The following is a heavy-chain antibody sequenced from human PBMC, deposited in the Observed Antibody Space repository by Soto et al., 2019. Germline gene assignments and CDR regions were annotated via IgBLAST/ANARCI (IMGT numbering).Heavy chain of an antibody. CDR3: ARMFFTGAAAGWYYFDY. D-gene: IGHD6-13*01. CDR1: GYTFTSYA. CDR2: INAGNGNT. Sequence: QVQLVQSGAEVKKPGASVKVSCKASGYTFTSYAMHWVRQAPGQRLEWMGWINAGNGNTKYSQKFQGRVTITRETSASTAYMELSSLRSEDTAVYYCARMFFTGAAAGWYYFDYWGQGTLVTVSS. J-gene: IGHJ4*02. V-gene: IGHV1-3*01.